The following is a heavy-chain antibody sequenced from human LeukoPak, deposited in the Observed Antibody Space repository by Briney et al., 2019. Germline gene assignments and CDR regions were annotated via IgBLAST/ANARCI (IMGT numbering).Heavy chain of an antibody. D-gene: IGHD5-24*01. CDR3: ARQPVEMSTIAAIDY. Sequence: PSETLSLTCTVSGGSISSFYSSWIRQPPGKGLEWIGYIYHSGRAKYNPSLKSRVTISVDTSKNQFSLKLSSVTAADTAVYYCARQPVEMSTIAAIDYWGQGTLVTVSS. J-gene: IGHJ4*02. CDR1: GGSISSFY. CDR2: IYHSGRA. V-gene: IGHV4-59*01.